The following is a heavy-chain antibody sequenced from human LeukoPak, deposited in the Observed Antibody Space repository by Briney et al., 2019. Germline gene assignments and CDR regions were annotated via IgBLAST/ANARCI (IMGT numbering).Heavy chain of an antibody. Sequence: PGRSLRLSCAASGFTFDDYAMHWVRQAPGKGMEWVSGISWNSGSIGYADSVKGRFTISRDNAKNSLYLQMNSLRAEDTALYYCAKASPYGDYVDYWGQGTLVTVSS. CDR2: ISWNSGSI. CDR3: AKASPYGDYVDY. CDR1: GFTFDDYA. D-gene: IGHD4-17*01. J-gene: IGHJ4*02. V-gene: IGHV3-9*01.